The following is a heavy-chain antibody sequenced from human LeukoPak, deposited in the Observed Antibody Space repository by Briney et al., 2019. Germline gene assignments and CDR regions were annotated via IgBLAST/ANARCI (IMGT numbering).Heavy chain of an antibody. D-gene: IGHD1-1*01. J-gene: IGHJ4*02. CDR1: GYTFTGYY. V-gene: IGHV1-2*06. CDR3: AGETGEFDY. CDR2: INPNSGGT. Sequence: ASVKVSCKAAGYTFTGYYMFWVRQAPGQGLEWMGRINPNSGGTNYAQKLQGRVTMTSDTSTSTVYMELSRLRSEDTAVYYCAGETGEFDYWGQGTLVTVSS.